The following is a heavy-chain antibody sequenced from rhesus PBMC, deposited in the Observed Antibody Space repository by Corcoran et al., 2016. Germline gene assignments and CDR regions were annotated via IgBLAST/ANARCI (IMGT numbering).Heavy chain of an antibody. Sequence: EVQLVQSGAEVTRPGEFLKLSCKASGYSFTSNWISCVRTMPGKGLEWMGAIDPSDSDTRYSPSFQGQVTISADTSISTAYLQWSSLKASDTATYYCAKEGIAAHFDYWGQGVLVTVSS. D-gene: IGHD6-13*01. CDR1: GYSFTSNW. J-gene: IGHJ4*01. CDR2: IDPSDSDT. V-gene: IGHV5-20*02. CDR3: AKEGIAAHFDY.